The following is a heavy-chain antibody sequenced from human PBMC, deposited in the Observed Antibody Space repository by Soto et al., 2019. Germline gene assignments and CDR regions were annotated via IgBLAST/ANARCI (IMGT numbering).Heavy chain of an antibody. CDR1: GFTFSDYY. D-gene: IGHD6-19*01. V-gene: IGHV3-11*06. J-gene: IGHJ4*02. CDR3: ARAEAVAGPYYFDY. CDR2: ISSSSGST. Sequence: LRLSCAASGFTFSDYYMSWIRQAPGKGLEYISYISSSSGSTNYADSVKGRFTISRDNSKNTLFLQMNSLRAEDTAIYYCARAEAVAGPYYFDYWGQGTLVTVSS.